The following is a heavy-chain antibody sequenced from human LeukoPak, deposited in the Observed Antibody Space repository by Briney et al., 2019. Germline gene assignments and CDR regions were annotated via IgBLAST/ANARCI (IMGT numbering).Heavy chain of an antibody. D-gene: IGHD3-9*01. CDR1: GGTFSSYA. J-gene: IGHJ4*02. CDR3: ARGGPPHPDILTGYYPDDY. CDR2: TIPIFGTA. Sequence: ASVKVSCKASGGTFSSYAISWVRQAPGQGLEWMGGTIPIFGTANYAQKFQGRVTITADESTSTAYMELSSLRSEDTAVYYCARGGPPHPDILTGYYPDDYWGQGTLVTVSS. V-gene: IGHV1-69*13.